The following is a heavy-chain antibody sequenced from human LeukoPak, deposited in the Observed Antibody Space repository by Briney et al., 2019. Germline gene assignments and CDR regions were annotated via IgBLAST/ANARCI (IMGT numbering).Heavy chain of an antibody. CDR1: GFTFSGHG. J-gene: IGHJ4*02. CDR2: IWYDGSNK. D-gene: IGHD5-24*01. CDR3: ARDYNWYFDY. Sequence: GGSLRLSCAASGFTFSGHGMHWVRQAPGKGLEWVSVIWYDGSNKYYADSVKGRFTISRDSSKNTLYLQINSLRAEDSAVYYCARDYNWYFDYWGQGTLVTVSS. V-gene: IGHV3-33*01.